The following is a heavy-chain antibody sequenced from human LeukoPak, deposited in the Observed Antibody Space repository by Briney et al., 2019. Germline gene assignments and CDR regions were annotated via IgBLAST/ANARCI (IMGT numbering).Heavy chain of an antibody. CDR2: ISGTGGRT. Sequence: PGGSLRLSCAASGFTFSTYAMNWVRQAPGKGLEWVSSISGTGGRTNYADSVKGRFTISRDNSKNTVSLQMNSLRAEDTAVYYCAKDQGYWGQGTLVTVSS. V-gene: IGHV3-23*01. J-gene: IGHJ4*02. CDR1: GFTFSTYA. CDR3: AKDQGY.